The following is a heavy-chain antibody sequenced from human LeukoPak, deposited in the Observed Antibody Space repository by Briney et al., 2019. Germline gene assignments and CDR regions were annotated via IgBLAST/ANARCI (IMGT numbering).Heavy chain of an antibody. CDR2: INYSGST. D-gene: IGHD3-22*01. CDR3: ARESPYSSSGGFDI. CDR1: GGSISSYY. J-gene: IGHJ3*02. Sequence: SETLSLTCTVSGGSISSYYWSWTRQPPGKGLEWIAYINYSGSTNSNPSLKSRVTISVDTSKNQFSLKLSFVTAADTAVYYCARESPYSSSGGFDIWGQGTMVTVSS. V-gene: IGHV4-59*12.